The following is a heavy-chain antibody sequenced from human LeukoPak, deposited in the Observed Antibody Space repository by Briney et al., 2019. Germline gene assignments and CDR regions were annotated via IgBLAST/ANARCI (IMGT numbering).Heavy chain of an antibody. Sequence: PGGSLRLSCAASGFTFSSYSMHWVRQAPGQGLEWISSISSSSSYIYYADSVEGRFTISRDTAKNSLYLQMNSLRSEDTAVYYCARDRGTGTTLRNYYFDFWGKGTLVTVSS. J-gene: IGHJ4*02. V-gene: IGHV3-21*01. CDR1: GFTFSSYS. D-gene: IGHD1-7*01. CDR2: ISSSSSYI. CDR3: ARDRGTGTTLRNYYFDF.